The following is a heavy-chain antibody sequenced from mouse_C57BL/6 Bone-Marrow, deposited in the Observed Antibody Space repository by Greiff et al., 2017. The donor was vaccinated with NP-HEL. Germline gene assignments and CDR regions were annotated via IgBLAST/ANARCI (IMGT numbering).Heavy chain of an antibody. CDR2: ISSGGSYT. J-gene: IGHJ1*03. CDR3: ARHLLSRYFDV. CDR1: GFTFSSYG. D-gene: IGHD2-10*01. V-gene: IGHV5-6*01. Sequence: EVMLVESGGDLVKPGGSLKLSCAASGFTFSSYGMSWVRQTPDKRLEWVATISSGGSYTYYPDSVKGRFPISRDNAKNTLYLQMSSLKSEDTAMYYCARHLLSRYFDVWGTGTTVTVSS.